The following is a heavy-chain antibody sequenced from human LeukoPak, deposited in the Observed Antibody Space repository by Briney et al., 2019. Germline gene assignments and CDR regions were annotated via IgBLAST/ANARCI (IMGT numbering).Heavy chain of an antibody. J-gene: IGHJ4*02. CDR3: ARDTAWFGESHFDY. V-gene: IGHV7-4-1*02. D-gene: IGHD3-10*01. CDR1: GYTFTSYA. CDR2: INTNTGNP. Sequence: GASVEVSCKASGYTFTSYAMNWVRQAPGQGLEWMGWINTNTGNPTYAQGFTGRFVFSLDTSVSTAYLQISSLKAEDTAVYYCARDTAWFGESHFDYWGQGTLVTVSS.